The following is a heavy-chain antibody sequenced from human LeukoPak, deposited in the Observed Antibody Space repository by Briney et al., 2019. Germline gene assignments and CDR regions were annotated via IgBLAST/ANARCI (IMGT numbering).Heavy chain of an antibody. D-gene: IGHD3-16*01. J-gene: IGHJ6*03. CDR2: IRYDGSNK. Sequence: PGGSLRLSCAASGFTFSSYGMHWVRQAPGKGLEWVAFIRYDGSNKYYADSVKGRFTISRDNSKNTLYLRMNSLRAEDTAVYCCAKGQGGEHNYYYYYMDVWGKGTTVTVSS. CDR3: AKGQGGEHNYYYYYMDV. CDR1: GFTFSSYG. V-gene: IGHV3-30*02.